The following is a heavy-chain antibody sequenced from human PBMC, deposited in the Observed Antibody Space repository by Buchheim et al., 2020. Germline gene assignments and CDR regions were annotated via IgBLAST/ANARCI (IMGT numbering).Heavy chain of an antibody. D-gene: IGHD3-22*01. J-gene: IGHJ4*02. CDR3: AMGAEYYYASSGYYVDY. CDR1: GFTFSSYS. CDR2: ISSSSSTI. V-gene: IGHV3-48*01. Sequence: EVQLVESGGGLVQPGGSLRLSCAASGFTFSSYSMNWVRQAPGKGLEWVSYISSSSSTIYYADSVKGRFTISSANAKNSLSLQMNSLRAEDTAVYYCAMGAEYYYASSGYYVDYWGQGTL.